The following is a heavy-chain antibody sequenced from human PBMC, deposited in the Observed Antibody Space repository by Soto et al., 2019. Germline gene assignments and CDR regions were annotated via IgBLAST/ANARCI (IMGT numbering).Heavy chain of an antibody. Sequence: SETLSLTCALYGGSFDGDYWSWIRQSPGKGLEWIGEIHHSGSTKYNPSLKSRVSLSVDTSTKQFSLKMTSMTAADRGVYYCARGVDSRSGYLCWGKGTSGTVSP. CDR2: IHHSGST. J-gene: IGHJ4*02. D-gene: IGHD3-3*01. CDR1: GGSFDGDY. V-gene: IGHV4-34*01. CDR3: ARGVDSRSGYLC.